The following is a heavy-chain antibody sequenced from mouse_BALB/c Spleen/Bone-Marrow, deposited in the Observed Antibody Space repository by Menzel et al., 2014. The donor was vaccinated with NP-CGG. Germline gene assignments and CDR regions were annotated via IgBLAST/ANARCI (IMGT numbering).Heavy chain of an antibody. CDR2: IRNKAYGYTT. V-gene: IGHV7-3*02. J-gene: IGHJ4*01. CDR1: GFTFTDYC. Sequence: VQLKESRGGLVQPGGSLRLSCTTSGFTFTDYCMSWVRQPPGKALEWLAFIRNKAYGYTTEYSASVRGRFTISRDNSQSILYLQMNTLRAEDSATYYCARFPMDYWGQGTSVTVSS. CDR3: ARFPMDY.